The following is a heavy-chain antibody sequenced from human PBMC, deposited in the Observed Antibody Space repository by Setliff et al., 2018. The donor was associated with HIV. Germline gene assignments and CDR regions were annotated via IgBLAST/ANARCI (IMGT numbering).Heavy chain of an antibody. CDR2: ITASGGST. CDR3: AFRGFGDSLSWFPLRY. CDR1: GFTFSSSA. D-gene: IGHD3-10*01. V-gene: IGHV3-23*01. Sequence: GGSLRLSCAASGFTFSSSAMSWVRQAPGKGLEWVSAITASGGSTYYADSVKGRFTISRDNSKNTLYLQMNSLRAEDTAVYYCAFRGFGDSLSWFPLRYWGQGTLVTVSS. J-gene: IGHJ4*02.